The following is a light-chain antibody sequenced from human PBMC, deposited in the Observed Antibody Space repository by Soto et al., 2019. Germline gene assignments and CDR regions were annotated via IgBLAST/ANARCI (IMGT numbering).Light chain of an antibody. CDR1: SSNIGAGYD. CDR2: GNS. CDR3: QSYDSSLSACYV. Sequence: QSVLTQPPSVSGAPGQRVTISCTGSSSNIGAGYDVHWYQQLPGRAPKLLIYGNSNRPSGVPDRFSSSKSGTSASLAITALQAEDEADYYCQSYDSSLSACYVLGTGTKVTV. V-gene: IGLV1-40*01. J-gene: IGLJ1*01.